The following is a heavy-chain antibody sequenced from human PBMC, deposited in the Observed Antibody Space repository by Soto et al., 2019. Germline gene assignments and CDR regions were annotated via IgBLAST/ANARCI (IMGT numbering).Heavy chain of an antibody. Sequence: LGGSLRLSCAASGFTFSSYGMHWVRQAPGKGLEWVAVISYDGSNKYYADSVKGRFTISRDNSKNTLYLQMNSLRAEDTAVYYCAKDTYDSSGYYPGYWGQGTLVTVSS. CDR2: ISYDGSNK. D-gene: IGHD3-22*01. CDR3: AKDTYDSSGYYPGY. CDR1: GFTFSSYG. J-gene: IGHJ4*02. V-gene: IGHV3-30*18.